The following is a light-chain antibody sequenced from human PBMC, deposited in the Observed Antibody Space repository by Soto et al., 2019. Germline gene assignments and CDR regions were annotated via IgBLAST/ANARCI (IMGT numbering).Light chain of an antibody. V-gene: IGLV2-14*01. Sequence: QSALTQPASVSGSPGQSITISCTGTSSDVGGYNYVSWYQQHPGKAPKLLIFDVTDRPSGVSYRFTGSKSGNMASLTISGLQPEDEADYYCAAWDDSLNALFGTGTKVTVL. CDR1: SSDVGGYNY. J-gene: IGLJ1*01. CDR2: DVT. CDR3: AAWDDSLNAL.